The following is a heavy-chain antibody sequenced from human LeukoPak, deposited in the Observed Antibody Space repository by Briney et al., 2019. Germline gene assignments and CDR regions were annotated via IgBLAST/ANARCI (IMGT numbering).Heavy chain of an antibody. D-gene: IGHD1-26*01. Sequence: SETLSLTCTVSGGSISSSSYYWGWIRQPPGKELQWIASVYYSGRTNYSPSLKSRVTISVDTSEKQFSLQLNSVTAADTAVYYCARECGSYYPVPYYFDYWGQGTLVTVSS. CDR1: GGSISSSSYY. J-gene: IGHJ4*02. CDR2: VYYSGRT. CDR3: ARECGSYYPVPYYFDY. V-gene: IGHV4-39*02.